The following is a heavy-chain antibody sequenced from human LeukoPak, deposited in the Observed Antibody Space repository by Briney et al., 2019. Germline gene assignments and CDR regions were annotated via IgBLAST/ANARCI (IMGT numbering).Heavy chain of an antibody. CDR3: EKVLSDSAMSHWYFDL. Sequence: QAGGSLRLSCAASGFTFSTYSMSWVRQAPGKGLEWVSSIRHTGDSTAYAASVKGRFTISRDNSKNTLYLQMNSLRAEDTAFYYCEKVLSDSAMSHWYFDLWGRGTLVSVSA. V-gene: IGHV3-23*01. CDR2: IRHTGDST. CDR1: GFTFSTYS. D-gene: IGHD5-18*01. J-gene: IGHJ2*01.